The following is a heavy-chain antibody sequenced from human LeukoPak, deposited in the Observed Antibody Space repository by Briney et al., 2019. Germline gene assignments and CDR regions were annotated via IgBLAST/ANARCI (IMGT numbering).Heavy chain of an antibody. V-gene: IGHV3-23*01. D-gene: IGHD6-13*01. CDR1: GFTFRSYA. CDR2: ISGSGGST. Sequence: PGGSLRLSCAASGFTFRSYAMSWVRQAPGKGLEGVSAISGSGGSTYYADSVKGRFTISRDNSKNTLYLQMNSLRAEDSAVYYCANFNPTPAAGPYYWGQGTLVTVSS. CDR3: ANFNPTPAAGPYY. J-gene: IGHJ4*02.